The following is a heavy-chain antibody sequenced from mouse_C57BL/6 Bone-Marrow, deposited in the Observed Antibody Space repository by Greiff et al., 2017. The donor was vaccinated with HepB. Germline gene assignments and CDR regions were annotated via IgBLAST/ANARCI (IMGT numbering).Heavy chain of an antibody. J-gene: IGHJ3*01. V-gene: IGHV1-69*01. CDR2: IDPSDSYT. CDR1: GYTFTSYW. CDR3: ARLRLSGAWFAY. D-gene: IGHD6-1*01. Sequence: QVQLKEPGAELVMPGASVKLSCKASGYTFTSYWMHWVKQRPGQGLEWIGEIDPSDSYTNYNQKFKGKSTLTVDKSSSTAYMQLSSLTSEDSAVYYCARLRLSGAWFAYWGQGTLVTVSA.